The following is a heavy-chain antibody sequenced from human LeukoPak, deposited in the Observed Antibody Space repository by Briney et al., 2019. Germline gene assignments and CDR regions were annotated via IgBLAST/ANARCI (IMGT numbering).Heavy chain of an antibody. Sequence: ASETLSLTCNVSGDSTSSGSYYWSWIRQPAGKGLEWIGRIYTSGSTYYNPSLKSRVTISVDTSKNQFSLKLSSVTAADTAVYYCAREGSTGASRYFDYWGQGTLVTVSS. D-gene: IGHD1-26*01. V-gene: IGHV4-61*02. CDR1: GDSTSSGSYY. J-gene: IGHJ4*02. CDR3: AREGSTGASRYFDY. CDR2: IYTSGST.